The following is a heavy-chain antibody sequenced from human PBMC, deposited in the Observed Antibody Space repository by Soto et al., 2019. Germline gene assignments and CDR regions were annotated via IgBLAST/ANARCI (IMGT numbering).Heavy chain of an antibody. V-gene: IGHV3-30-3*01. CDR2: ISYDGSNK. CDR3: ARDDPLAGFDY. CDR1: GFTFSSYA. Sequence: LRLSFAASGFTFSSYAMHWVRQAPGKGLEWVAVISYDGSNKYYADSVKGRFTISRDNSKNTLYLQMNSLRAEDTAVYYCARDDPLAGFDYWGQGTLVTVSS. J-gene: IGHJ4*02.